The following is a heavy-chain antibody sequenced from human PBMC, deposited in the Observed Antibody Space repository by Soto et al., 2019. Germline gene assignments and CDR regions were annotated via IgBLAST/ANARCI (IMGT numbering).Heavy chain of an antibody. CDR1: GFTFSSYW. CDR3: ARVLYCSSTSCYGGFDP. CDR2: INSDGSST. D-gene: IGHD2-2*01. J-gene: IGHJ5*02. Sequence: PGGSLRLSCAASGFTFSSYWMHWVRQAPGKGLVWVSRINSDGSSTSYADSVKGRFTISRDNAKNTLYLQMNSLRAEDTAVYYCARVLYCSSTSCYGGFDPWGQGTLVTVSS. V-gene: IGHV3-74*01.